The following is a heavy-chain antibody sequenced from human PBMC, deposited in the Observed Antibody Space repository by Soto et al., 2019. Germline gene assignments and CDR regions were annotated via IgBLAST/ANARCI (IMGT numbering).Heavy chain of an antibody. V-gene: IGHV1-3*01. Sequence: GASVKVSCKASGYTFTSYAMHWVRQAPGQRLEWMGWINAGNGNTKYSQKFRGRVTMTTDTSTTTVYMELTNLRSDDTAVYYCARCIQGDYYYGMDVWGQGTTVTVSS. CDR2: INAGNGNT. CDR3: ARCIQGDYYYGMDV. J-gene: IGHJ6*02. CDR1: GYTFTSYA. D-gene: IGHD5-18*01.